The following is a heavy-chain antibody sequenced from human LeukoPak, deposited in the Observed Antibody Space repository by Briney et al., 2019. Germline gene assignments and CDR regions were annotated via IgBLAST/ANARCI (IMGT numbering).Heavy chain of an antibody. J-gene: IGHJ4*02. V-gene: IGHV4-39*07. Sequence: PSETLFLTCTVSGGSISSSSYYWGWIRQPPGKGLEWIGSIYYSGSTYYNPSLKSRVTISVDTSKNQFSLKLSSVTAADTAVYYCARGNPPAPGSSWYMWGQGTLVTVSS. D-gene: IGHD6-13*01. CDR2: IYYSGST. CDR3: ARGNPPAPGSSWYM. CDR1: GGSISSSSYY.